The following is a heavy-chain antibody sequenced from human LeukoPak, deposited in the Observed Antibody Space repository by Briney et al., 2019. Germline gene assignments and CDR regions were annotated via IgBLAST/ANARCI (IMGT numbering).Heavy chain of an antibody. CDR3: ARATTYDILTGFSDY. CDR1: GFTFSNYG. Sequence: GGSLRLSCAASGFTFSNYGMHWVRQAPGKGLEWVAFIRYDGSNKYFADSLKGRFTISRDNSKNTLYLQMNSLRPEDTAVYYCARATTYDILTGFSDYWGQGTLVTVSS. CDR2: IRYDGSNK. V-gene: IGHV3-30*02. J-gene: IGHJ4*02. D-gene: IGHD3-9*01.